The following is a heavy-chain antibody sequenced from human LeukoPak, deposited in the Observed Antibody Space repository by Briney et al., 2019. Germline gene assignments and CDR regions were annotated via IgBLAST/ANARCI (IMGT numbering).Heavy chain of an antibody. CDR3: ARILCSGGSCPRTPFDY. V-gene: IGHV1-8*01. CDR2: MNPNSGNT. Sequence: ASVKVSCTASGYTFTSYDINWVRQATGQGLEWMGWMNPNSGNTGYAQKFQGRVTMTRNTSISTAYMELSSLRSEDTAVYYCARILCSGGSCPRTPFDYWGQGTLVTVSS. D-gene: IGHD2-15*01. J-gene: IGHJ4*02. CDR1: GYTFTSYD.